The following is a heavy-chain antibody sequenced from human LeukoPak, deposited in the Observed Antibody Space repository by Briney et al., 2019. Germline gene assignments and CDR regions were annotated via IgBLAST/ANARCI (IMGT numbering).Heavy chain of an antibody. CDR1: GFTFSSCS. CDR2: ISSSSITI. CDR3: ASSSPGYYYGMDV. D-gene: IGHD6-6*01. J-gene: IGHJ6*02. Sequence: GRSLRLSCAASGFTFSSCSMNWVRQAPGKGLEWVSYISSSSITIYYADSVKGRFTISRDNAKNSLYLQMNSLRAEDTAVYYCASSSPGYYYGMDVWGQGTTVTVSS. V-gene: IGHV3-48*01.